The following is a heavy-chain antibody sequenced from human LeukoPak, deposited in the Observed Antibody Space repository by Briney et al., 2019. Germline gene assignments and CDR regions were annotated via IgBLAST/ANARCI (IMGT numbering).Heavy chain of an antibody. CDR1: GYTFTSYG. Sequence: ASVKVSCKASGYTFTSYGISWVRQAPGQGLEWMGGIIPIFGTANYAQKFQGRVTITADESTSTAYMELSSLRSEDTAVYYCAREYYGSGSVDYFDYWGQGTLVTVSS. J-gene: IGHJ4*02. CDR3: AREYYGSGSVDYFDY. D-gene: IGHD3-10*01. V-gene: IGHV1-69*13. CDR2: IIPIFGTA.